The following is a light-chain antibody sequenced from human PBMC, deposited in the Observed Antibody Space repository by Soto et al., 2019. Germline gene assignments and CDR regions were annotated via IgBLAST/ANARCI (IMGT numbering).Light chain of an antibody. J-gene: IGKJ2*01. V-gene: IGKV1-39*01. CDR3: QHSYITPYT. Sequence: DIQMTQSPSSLSVSVGDRVTITCRASQSISSYLNWYQQNPGKAPKLLIYASSNLQSGVPSRFSGSGSGTDFTLTISSLQPEDFATYYCQHSYITPYTFGQGTKLEVK. CDR1: QSISSY. CDR2: ASS.